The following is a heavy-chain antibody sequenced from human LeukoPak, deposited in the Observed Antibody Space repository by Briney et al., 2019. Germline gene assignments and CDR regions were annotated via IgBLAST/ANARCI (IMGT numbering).Heavy chain of an antibody. CDR3: AREGPGIRHADYGMDV. V-gene: IGHV1-2*02. J-gene: IGHJ6*02. CDR1: GYTFTGYY. Sequence: ASVKVSCTASGYTFTGYYMHWVRQAPGQGLEWMGWINPNSGGTNYAQKFQGRVTMTRDTSISTAYMELSRLRSDDTAVYYCAREGPGIRHADYGMDVWGQGTTVTVSS. CDR2: INPNSGGT. D-gene: IGHD6-13*01.